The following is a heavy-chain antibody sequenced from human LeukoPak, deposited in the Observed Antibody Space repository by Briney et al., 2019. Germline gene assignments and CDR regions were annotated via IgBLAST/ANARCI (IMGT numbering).Heavy chain of an antibody. V-gene: IGHV3-7*03. Sequence: GESLRLSCAASGFTFSNYWMNWVRQAPGKGLEWVATTKEDGSQKYYVDSVRGRFTISRDNARNSLYLQLNSLRVEDTAVYYCARYFTKVTETLRLDYWGQGNLVTVTS. CDR2: TKEDGSQK. J-gene: IGHJ4*02. CDR1: GFTFSNYW. CDR3: ARYFTKVTETLRLDY. D-gene: IGHD2-21*02.